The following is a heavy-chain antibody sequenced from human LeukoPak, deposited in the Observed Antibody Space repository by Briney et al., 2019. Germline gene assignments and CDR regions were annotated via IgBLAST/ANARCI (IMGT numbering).Heavy chain of an antibody. D-gene: IGHD6-19*01. Sequence: SETLSLTCTVSGGSISSYYWSWIRQPPGKGLEWIGYIYYSGSTNYNPSLKSRVTISVDTSKNQFSLKLSSVTAADTAVHYCAREDSSGRHDAFDIWGQGTMVTVSS. CDR1: GGSISSYY. CDR3: AREDSSGRHDAFDI. V-gene: IGHV4-59*01. J-gene: IGHJ3*02. CDR2: IYYSGST.